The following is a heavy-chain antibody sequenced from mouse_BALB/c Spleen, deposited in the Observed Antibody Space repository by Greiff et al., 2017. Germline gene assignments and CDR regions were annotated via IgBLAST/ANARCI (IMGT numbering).Heavy chain of an antibody. Sequence: EVQLVESGASLVKPSPSLSLSCSVTGYSFTSYFLDWVRKIPGNKLEYMGYISYSGSTYYNPSRKSRISITRDNSKNQYYLQLNSVTTEDTATYYCGRYDFSGSFFDYWGQGTTLTVSS. CDR1: GYSFTSYF. V-gene: IGHV3-8*02. CDR3: GRYDFSGSFFDY. D-gene: IGHD1-1*02. J-gene: IGHJ2*01. CDR2: ISYSGST.